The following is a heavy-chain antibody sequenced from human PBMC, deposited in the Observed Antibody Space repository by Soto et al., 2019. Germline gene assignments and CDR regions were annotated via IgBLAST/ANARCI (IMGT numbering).Heavy chain of an antibody. V-gene: IGHV1-2*02. CDR1: GYPFTGTF. Sequence: ASVEVSCKXSGYPFTGTFMHWLRQAPGQGLEWMGWINPKLGVTNYAQRFQDRVTMTRDTSISTAYMEFTRLRSDDTAIYYCALIEMTTIAWGQGTLVTVSS. CDR3: ALIEMTTIA. CDR2: INPKLGVT. D-gene: IGHD4-4*01. J-gene: IGHJ4*02.